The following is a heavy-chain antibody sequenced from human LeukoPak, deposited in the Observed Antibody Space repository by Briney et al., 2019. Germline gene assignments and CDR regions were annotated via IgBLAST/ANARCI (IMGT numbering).Heavy chain of an antibody. D-gene: IGHD3-22*01. V-gene: IGHV1-8*02. J-gene: IGHJ5*02. CDR1: GGTFSSYA. CDR3: ARGYLGNYYDSTNWFDP. Sequence: ASVKVSCKASGGTFSSYAISWVRQAPGQGLEWMGWMNPNSGNTGYAQKFQGRVTMTRNTSISTAYMELSSLRSEDTAVYYCARGYLGNYYDSTNWFDPWGQGTLVTVSS. CDR2: MNPNSGNT.